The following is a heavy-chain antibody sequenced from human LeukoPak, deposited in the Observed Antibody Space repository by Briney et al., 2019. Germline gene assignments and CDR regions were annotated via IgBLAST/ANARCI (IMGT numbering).Heavy chain of an antibody. CDR2: INPHSLAT. D-gene: IGHD4-17*01. Sequence: ASVKVSCKASGYTFTEQYLHWVRQAPGQGLEWMGWINPHSLATNYAQKFQGRVTMTRDTSISTAYMELSRLSSDDTAVYYCVRATTATLRFDYWGQGTLVTVSS. V-gene: IGHV1-2*02. J-gene: IGHJ4*02. CDR1: GYTFTEQY. CDR3: VRATTATLRFDY.